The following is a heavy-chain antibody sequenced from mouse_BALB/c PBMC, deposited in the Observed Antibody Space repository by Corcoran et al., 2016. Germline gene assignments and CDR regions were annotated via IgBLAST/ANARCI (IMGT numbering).Heavy chain of an antibody. CDR1: GFSLSTSGMG. J-gene: IGHJ4*01. Sequence: QVTLKESGPGILQPSQTLSLTCSFSGFSLSTSGMGVSWIRQPSGKGLEWLAHIYWDDDKRYNPSLKSRLTISKDTSSNQVFLKITSVDTADTATYYCARRVYDGYFHAMDYWGQGTSVTVSS. V-gene: IGHV8-12*01. CDR3: ARRVYDGYFHAMDY. CDR2: IYWDDDK. D-gene: IGHD2-3*01.